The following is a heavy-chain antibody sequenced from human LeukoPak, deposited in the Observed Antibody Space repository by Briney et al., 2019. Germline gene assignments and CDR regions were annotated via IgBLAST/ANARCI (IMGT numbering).Heavy chain of an antibody. Sequence: GGSLRLSCAASGFTFSSYWMSWVRQAPGKGLEWVANIKQDGSEKYYVDSVKGRFTISRDNSKNTLYLQMNSLRAEDTAVYYCAGGTDFWSGYCFDSWGQGTLVTVSS. CDR2: IKQDGSEK. V-gene: IGHV3-7*04. CDR1: GFTFSSYW. J-gene: IGHJ4*02. D-gene: IGHD3-3*01. CDR3: AGGTDFWSGYCFDS.